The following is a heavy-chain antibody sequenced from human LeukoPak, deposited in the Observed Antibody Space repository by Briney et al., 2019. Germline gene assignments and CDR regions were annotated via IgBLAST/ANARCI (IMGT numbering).Heavy chain of an antibody. J-gene: IGHJ2*01. D-gene: IGHD4-17*01. V-gene: IGHV4-4*07. Sequence: PSETLSLTCTVSGGSISSYYWSWIRQPAGKGLEWIGRIYTSGSTNYNPSLKSRVTMSVDTSKNQFSLKLSSVTAADTAVYYCAREYGDYVFRYFDLWGRGTLVTVSP. CDR3: AREYGDYVFRYFDL. CDR2: IYTSGST. CDR1: GGSISSYY.